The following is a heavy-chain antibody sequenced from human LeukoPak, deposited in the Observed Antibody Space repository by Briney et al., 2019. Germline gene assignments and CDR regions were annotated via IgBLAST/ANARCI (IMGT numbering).Heavy chain of an antibody. V-gene: IGHV3-23*01. CDR2: IRGSGGST. CDR1: GFTFSSYA. CDR3: AREGRGAMGFDY. D-gene: IGHD3-16*01. J-gene: IGHJ4*02. Sequence: GGSLRLSCAASGFTFSSYAMSWVRQAPGKGLEWVSGIRGSGGSTYYADSVKGRFTISRDNSKNTLFLQMNSLRAEDTAVYYCAREGRGAMGFDYWGQGTLVTVSS.